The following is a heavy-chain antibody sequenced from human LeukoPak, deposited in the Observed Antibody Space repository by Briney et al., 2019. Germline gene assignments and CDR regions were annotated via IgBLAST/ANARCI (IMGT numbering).Heavy chain of an antibody. J-gene: IGHJ3*02. CDR3: VRVHVNSGYYFGDAFDI. D-gene: IGHD3-22*01. CDR1: GGSISSSSYY. CDR2: IYYSGST. Sequence: PSQTLSLTCTVSGGSISSSSYYWGWIRQPPGKGLEWIGSIYYSGSTYYNPSLKSRVTISVDTSKNQFSLKLSSVTAADTAVHYCVRVHVNSGYYFGDAFDIWGQGTMVTVSS. V-gene: IGHV4-39*07.